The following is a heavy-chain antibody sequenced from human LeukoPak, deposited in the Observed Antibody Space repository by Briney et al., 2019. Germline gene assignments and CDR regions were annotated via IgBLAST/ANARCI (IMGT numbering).Heavy chain of an antibody. Sequence: PGGSLILSCAASGFTFSSYAVSWVRQAPGKGLEWVSSISGSGGSTYSADSVKGRFTISRDNSKNTLYLQMNSLRAEDTALYYCAKDRSCTNDICHGDFDYWGQGTLVTVSS. CDR1: GFTFSSYA. CDR2: ISGSGGST. CDR3: AKDRSCTNDICHGDFDY. D-gene: IGHD2-8*01. V-gene: IGHV3-23*01. J-gene: IGHJ4*02.